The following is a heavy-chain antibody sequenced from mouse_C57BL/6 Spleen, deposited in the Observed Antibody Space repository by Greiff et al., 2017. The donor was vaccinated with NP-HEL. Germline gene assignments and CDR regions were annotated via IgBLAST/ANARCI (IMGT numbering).Heavy chain of an antibody. V-gene: IGHV1-64*01. CDR2: IHPNSGST. CDR1: GYTFTSYW. J-gene: IGHJ1*03. D-gene: IGHD1-1*01. Sequence: QVQLQQPGAELVKPGASVKLSCKASGYTFTSYWMHWVKQRPGQGLEWIGMIHPNSGSTNYNEKFKSKATLTVDKSSSTAYMQLSSLTSEDSAVYYCARSLTTVVAPYWYFDVWGTGTTVTVSS. CDR3: ARSLTTVVAPYWYFDV.